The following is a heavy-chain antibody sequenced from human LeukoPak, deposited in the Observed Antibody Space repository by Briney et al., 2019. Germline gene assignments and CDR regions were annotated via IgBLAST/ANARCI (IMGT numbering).Heavy chain of an antibody. D-gene: IGHD3/OR15-3a*01. CDR3: SSFLDCLTLGDAFDI. Sequence: PGGSLRLSCAASGFTFSSYSMNWVRQAPGKGLEWVSYISSSSSTIYYADSVKGRFTISRDNAKNSLYLQMRRLRAEVTAVSDCSSFLDCLTLGDAFDIWGQGTMVTVSS. CDR2: ISSSSSTI. V-gene: IGHV3-48*01. J-gene: IGHJ3*02. CDR1: GFTFSSYS.